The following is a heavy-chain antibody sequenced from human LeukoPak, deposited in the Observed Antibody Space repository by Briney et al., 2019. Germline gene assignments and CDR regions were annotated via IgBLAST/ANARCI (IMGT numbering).Heavy chain of an antibody. Sequence: GGSLRLSCAASGFTFSSYWMSWVRQAPGKGLEWVANIKRDGSEKYYVDSVKGRFTISRDNAKNSLYLQMNNLRAEDTAVYYCARVGFRYYYGSGSYSFDYWGQGTLVTVSS. V-gene: IGHV3-7*01. CDR1: GFTFSSYW. CDR2: IKRDGSEK. J-gene: IGHJ4*02. D-gene: IGHD3-10*01. CDR3: ARVGFRYYYGSGSYSFDY.